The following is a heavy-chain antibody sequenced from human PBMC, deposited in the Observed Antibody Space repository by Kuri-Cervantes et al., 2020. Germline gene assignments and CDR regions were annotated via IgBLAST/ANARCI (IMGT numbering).Heavy chain of an antibody. V-gene: IGHV1-2*02. D-gene: IGHD1-26*01. J-gene: IGHJ4*02. CDR2: IDPNSGGT. Sequence: ASVKVSCKASGYTFTGYYMHWVRQAPGQGLEWMGWIDPNSGGTNYAQKFQGRVTMTRDTSISTAYMELSRLRSDDTAVYYCARGQVGAGGFDYWGQGTLVTVSS. CDR1: GYTFTGYY. CDR3: ARGQVGAGGFDY.